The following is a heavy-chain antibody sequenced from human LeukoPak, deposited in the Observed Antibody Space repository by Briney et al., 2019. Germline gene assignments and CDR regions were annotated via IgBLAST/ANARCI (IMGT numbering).Heavy chain of an antibody. J-gene: IGHJ4*02. CDR2: IWYDGSNK. D-gene: IGHD2-2*01. CDR3: ANLVSEINGGFDY. CDR1: GFTFSSYG. V-gene: IGHV3-33*06. Sequence: PGRSLRLSCAASGFTFSSYGMHWVRQAPGKGLEWVAVIWYDGSNKYYADSVKGRFTISRDNSKDTLYLQMNSLRAEDTAVYYCANLVSEINGGFDYWGQGTLVTVSS.